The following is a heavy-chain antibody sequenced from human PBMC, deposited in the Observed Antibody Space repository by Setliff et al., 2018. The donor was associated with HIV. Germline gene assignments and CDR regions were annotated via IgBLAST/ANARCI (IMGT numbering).Heavy chain of an antibody. D-gene: IGHD6-13*01. J-gene: IGHJ5*02. CDR2: INTSTGNP. Sequence: ASVKVSCKASGYTFTSYTMNWVRQAPGQGLEWMGWINTSTGNPTYAQGFTGRFVFSLDTSVSTAYLQISSLKAEDTAVYYCASSIAAAGTGGDGNWFDPWGQGTLVTVSS. V-gene: IGHV7-4-1*02. CDR1: GYTFTSYT. CDR3: ASSIAAAGTGGDGNWFDP.